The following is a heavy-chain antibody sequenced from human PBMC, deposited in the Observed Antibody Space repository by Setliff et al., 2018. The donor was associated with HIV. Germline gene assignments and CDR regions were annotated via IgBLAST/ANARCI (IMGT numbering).Heavy chain of an antibody. J-gene: IGHJ6*03. V-gene: IGHV1-69*13. Sequence: SVKVSCKASGDTFNSYAISWVRQAPGQGLEWMGGVIPIFGTANYAQKFQGRVTITADESTSKAYMELSSLRSEDTAVYYCAKGGYYDSTGYYYYYLYYLDEWGKGTTVTVSS. CDR2: VIPIFGTA. D-gene: IGHD3-22*01. CDR3: AKGGYYDSTGYYYYYLYYLDE. CDR1: GDTFNSYA.